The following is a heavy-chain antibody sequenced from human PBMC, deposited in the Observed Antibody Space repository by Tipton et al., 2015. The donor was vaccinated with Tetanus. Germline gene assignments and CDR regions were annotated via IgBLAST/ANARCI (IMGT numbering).Heavy chain of an antibody. Sequence: TLSLTCTVSGVSMIDSYWNWIRQPAGKGLEWIGRIYSSGTTNYDPSLRGRVTMSIDTSKNRFSLKLDSVTAADTAIYYCARALKQEANWFDPWGQGTLVTVSS. CDR3: ARALKQEANWFDP. J-gene: IGHJ5*02. V-gene: IGHV4-4*07. CDR2: IYSSGTT. CDR1: GVSMIDSY.